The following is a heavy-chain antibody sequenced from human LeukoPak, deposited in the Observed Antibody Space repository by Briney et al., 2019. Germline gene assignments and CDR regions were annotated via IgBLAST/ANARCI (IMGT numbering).Heavy chain of an antibody. V-gene: IGHV4-59*01. CDR2: IYYSGST. J-gene: IGHJ6*02. Sequence: PSETLSLTCTVSGGSISSYYWSWIRQPPGKGLEWIGYIYYSGSTNYNPSLESRVTISVDTSKNQFSLKLSSVTAADTAVYYCARYSSLVGMDVWGQGTTVTVSS. D-gene: IGHD2-8*02. CDR3: ARYSSLVGMDV. CDR1: GGSISSYY.